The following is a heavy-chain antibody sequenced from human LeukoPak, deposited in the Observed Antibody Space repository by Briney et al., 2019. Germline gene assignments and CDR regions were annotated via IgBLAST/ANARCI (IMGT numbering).Heavy chain of an antibody. J-gene: IGHJ3*02. CDR2: IYYSGST. CDR1: GGSISSYY. CDR3: ASGYCGGACQLGGVDM. V-gene: IGHV4-59*01. D-gene: IGHD2-21*02. Sequence: SETLSLTCTVSGGSISSYYWSWIRQPPGKGLEWIGYIYYSGSTNYNPSLKSRVTISLDTSGNQFSLKLSSVTAADTAVYYCASGYCGGACQLGGVDMWGQGTMVTVSS.